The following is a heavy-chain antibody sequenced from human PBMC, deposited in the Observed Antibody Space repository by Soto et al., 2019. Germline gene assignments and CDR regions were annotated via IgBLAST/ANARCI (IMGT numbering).Heavy chain of an antibody. Sequence: EVKLLESGGGLVQPGGSMRLSCEASGFPFWTYSMSWVRQAPRKGLGWVSGISGSGTARYYTDSVKCRFTVSRDNSNETMFLQMNTMRVEETAVDYCAKTRLYYNNEYQLNGFDVWGPGTSVTVSS. CDR3: AKTRLYYNNEYQLNGFDV. CDR2: ISGSGTAR. CDR1: GFPFWTYS. D-gene: IGHD2-2*01. V-gene: IGHV3-23*01. J-gene: IGHJ3*01.